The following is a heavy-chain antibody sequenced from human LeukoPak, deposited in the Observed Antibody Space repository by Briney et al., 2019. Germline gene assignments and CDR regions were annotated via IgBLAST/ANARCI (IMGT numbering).Heavy chain of an antibody. J-gene: IGHJ6*03. Sequence: PSETLSLTCAVYGGSFSGYYWSWIREPPGKGLEWIGEINQSGSTNYNPSLKSRVTISADTSKNQFSLKLSSVTAADTAVYYCARGWYYYYYMDVWGKGTPVTVSS. CDR1: GGSFSGYY. CDR3: ARGWYYYYYMDV. CDR2: INQSGST. V-gene: IGHV4-34*01.